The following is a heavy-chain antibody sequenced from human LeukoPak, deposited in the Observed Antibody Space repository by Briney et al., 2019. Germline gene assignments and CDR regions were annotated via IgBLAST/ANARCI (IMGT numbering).Heavy chain of an antibody. Sequence: ASVKVSCKASGYTFTSYYMHWVRQTPGQGLEWMGIINPSVGSTTYARKFQGRVTMTRDTSTRTVYMELSSLRSEDTAVYYCARGAYDSTGYYYFDYWGQGTLVTVSS. J-gene: IGHJ4*02. D-gene: IGHD3-22*01. CDR3: ARGAYDSTGYYYFDY. CDR2: INPSVGST. CDR1: GYTFTSYY. V-gene: IGHV1-46*01.